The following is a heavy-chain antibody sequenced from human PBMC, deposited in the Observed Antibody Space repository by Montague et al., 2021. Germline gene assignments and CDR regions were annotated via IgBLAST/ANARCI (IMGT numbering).Heavy chain of an antibody. V-gene: IGHV3-33*01. D-gene: IGHD1-26*01. CDR2: VGHDGNYE. CDR3: ARGFRVGTYFDY. Sequence: SLRLSCAASGFSFNVYGMHWVRQAPGKGLEWVAVVGHDGNYEKYADSVRGRFIVSRDNSRTTLYLQLNSLGAEDTAVYYCARGFRVGTYFDYLGQGTLVTVSS. J-gene: IGHJ4*02. CDR1: GFSFNVYG.